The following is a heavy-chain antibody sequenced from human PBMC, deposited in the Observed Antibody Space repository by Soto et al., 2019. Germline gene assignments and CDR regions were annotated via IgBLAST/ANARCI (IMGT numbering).Heavy chain of an antibody. V-gene: IGHV3-23*01. CDR3: AKASGWFGEFDY. D-gene: IGHD3-10*01. Sequence: EVQLLESGGGLVQPGGSLRLSCAASGFTFSSYAMSWVRQAPGKGLEWVSAISGSGGSTYYADSVKGRFTISRDNSKNTLYLQTNCLRAEDTAVYYCAKASGWFGEFDYWGQGTLVTVFS. CDR1: GFTFSSYA. CDR2: ISGSGGST. J-gene: IGHJ4*02.